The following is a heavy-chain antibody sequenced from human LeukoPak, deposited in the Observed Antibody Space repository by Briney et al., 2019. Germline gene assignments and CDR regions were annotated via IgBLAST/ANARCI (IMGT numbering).Heavy chain of an antibody. CDR3: AREVGNGDYPGY. J-gene: IGHJ4*02. CDR2: IIPILGIA. CDR1: GGTFSSYA. Sequence: SVTVSCTASGGTFSSYAISWVRQAPGQGLEWMGRIIPILGIANYAQKFQGRVTITADKSTSTAYMELSSLRSEDTAVYYCAREVGNGDYPGYWGQGTLVTVSS. V-gene: IGHV1-69*04. D-gene: IGHD4-17*01.